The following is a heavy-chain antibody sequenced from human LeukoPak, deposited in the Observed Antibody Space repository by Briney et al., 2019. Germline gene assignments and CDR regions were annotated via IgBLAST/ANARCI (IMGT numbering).Heavy chain of an antibody. CDR1: GFTFSSYG. CDR3: ASDAVAGSTTYFDY. Sequence: GGSLRLSCVAAGFTFSSYGMHWVRQAPGKGLEWVAVISHDGSKEYYADSVKGRFTISRDNSKNTLNLQMNSLRAEDTAVYYCASDAVAGSTTYFDYWGQGTLVTVSS. V-gene: IGHV3-30*03. D-gene: IGHD6-19*01. CDR2: ISHDGSKE. J-gene: IGHJ4*02.